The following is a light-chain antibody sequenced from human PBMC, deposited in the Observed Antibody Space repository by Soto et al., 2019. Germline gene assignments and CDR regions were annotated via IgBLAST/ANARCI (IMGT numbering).Light chain of an antibody. CDR1: SSDVGGYNY. Sequence: QSALTQPRSVSESPGQSVTISCTGTSSDVGGYNYVSWYQQHPGKAPKLMIYDVSKRPSGVPDRFSGSKSGNRASLTISGLPAEDEDDYYCCSYAGSYSVVFGGGTKLTVL. V-gene: IGLV2-11*01. CDR3: CSYAGSYSVV. CDR2: DVS. J-gene: IGLJ2*01.